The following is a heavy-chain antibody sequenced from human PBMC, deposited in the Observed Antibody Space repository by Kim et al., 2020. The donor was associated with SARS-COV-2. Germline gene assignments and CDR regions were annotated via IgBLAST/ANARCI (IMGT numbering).Heavy chain of an antibody. CDR1: GGSISSGGYY. CDR3: ARDSGRRGYSYGWPNRFDP. V-gene: IGHV4-31*03. Sequence: SETLSLTCTVSGGSISSGGYYWSWIRQHPGKGLEWIGYIYYSGSTYYNPSLKSRVTISVDTSKNQFTLKLSSVTAADTAVYYCARDSGRRGYSYGWPNRFDPWGQGTLVTVSS. J-gene: IGHJ5*02. D-gene: IGHD5-18*01. CDR2: IYYSGST.